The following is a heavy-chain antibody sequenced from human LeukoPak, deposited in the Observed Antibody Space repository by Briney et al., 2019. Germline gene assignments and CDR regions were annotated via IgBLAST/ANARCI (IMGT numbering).Heavy chain of an antibody. Sequence: TGGSLRLSCAASGFTFSSYSMNWVRQAPGKGLEWVSSISTSSSYIHYADSVKGRFTISRDNSKNTLYLQMNSLRAEDTAVYYCAKDRGGGVGAFDIWGQGTMVTVSS. J-gene: IGHJ3*02. D-gene: IGHD2-15*01. CDR1: GFTFSSYS. V-gene: IGHV3-21*04. CDR3: AKDRGGGVGAFDI. CDR2: ISTSSSYI.